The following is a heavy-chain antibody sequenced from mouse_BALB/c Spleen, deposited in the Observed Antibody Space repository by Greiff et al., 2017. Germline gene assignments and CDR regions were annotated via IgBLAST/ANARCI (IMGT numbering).Heavy chain of an antibody. V-gene: IGHV1-61*01. CDR1: GYSFTSYW. CDR2: INPSDSET. CDR3: ARRPTQDYIDY. Sequence: QVQLQQPGAELVRPGASVKLSCTASGYSFTSYWMTWVKQRPGQGLEWIGMINPSDSETRFNQKFKDKATLTVDKSSSTAYMQLSSPTSEDSAVYYCARRPTQDYIDYWGQGTTLTVSS. J-gene: IGHJ2*01.